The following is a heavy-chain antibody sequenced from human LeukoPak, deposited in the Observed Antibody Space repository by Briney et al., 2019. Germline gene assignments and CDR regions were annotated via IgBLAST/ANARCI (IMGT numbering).Heavy chain of an antibody. CDR3: ARDRRVAAAGPEDGFDI. CDR2: IKEDGSVE. D-gene: IGHD6-13*01. Sequence: GGSLRLSCAASGFIVSSNYMSWVRQAPGKGLEWVANIKEDGSVENYVDSVKGRFTISRDNAKNSLCLQMNSLRAEDTAVYYCARDRRVAAAGPEDGFDIWGQGTMVTVSA. V-gene: IGHV3-7*03. CDR1: GFIVSSNY. J-gene: IGHJ3*02.